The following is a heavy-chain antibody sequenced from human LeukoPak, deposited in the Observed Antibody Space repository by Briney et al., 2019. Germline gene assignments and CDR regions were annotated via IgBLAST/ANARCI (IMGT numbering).Heavy chain of an antibody. D-gene: IGHD3-22*01. V-gene: IGHV3-74*01. CDR3: ARAPSEIGGYYPEYYRH. Sequence: GGSLRLSCAASGFTFSSDWMHWVRQAPGRGLVWVSRIKSDGSTNYADSVKGRFTISRDNAKNTVSLQMNSLRAEDTGVYYCARAPSEIGGYYPEYYRHWGQGTLVTVSS. J-gene: IGHJ1*01. CDR1: GFTFSSDW. CDR2: IKSDGST.